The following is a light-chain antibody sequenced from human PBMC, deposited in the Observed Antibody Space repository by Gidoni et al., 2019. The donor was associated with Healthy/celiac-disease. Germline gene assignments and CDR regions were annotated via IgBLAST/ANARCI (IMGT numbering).Light chain of an antibody. V-gene: IGKV3-20*01. CDR3: QQYGSSPYT. Sequence: VLTQSPGTLSLSLGERATLSCKASQSVNNKYVAWYQQKPGQAPRLLIYGASSRATGIPDRFTGSGSGTDLTLTISRLEPEDFAVYYCQQYGSSPYTFGQGTKLEIK. J-gene: IGKJ2*01. CDR2: GAS. CDR1: QSVNNKY.